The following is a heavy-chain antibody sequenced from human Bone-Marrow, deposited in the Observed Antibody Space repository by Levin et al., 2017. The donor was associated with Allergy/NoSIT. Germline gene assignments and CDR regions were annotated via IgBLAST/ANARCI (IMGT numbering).Heavy chain of an antibody. CDR1: GITISHYA. CDR3: ASDVWLGTTVTTSFFH. J-gene: IGHJ4*02. V-gene: IGHV3-23*01. CDR2: ISDSGDKP. Sequence: PGGSLRLSCAASGITISHYAMSWVRQAPGKGLEWVSGISDSGDKPSYAESVKGRFTISRDNSKNTLYLQMYSLRADDTAVYYCASDVWLGTTVTTSFFHWGQGTLVAVSS. D-gene: IGHD6-19*01.